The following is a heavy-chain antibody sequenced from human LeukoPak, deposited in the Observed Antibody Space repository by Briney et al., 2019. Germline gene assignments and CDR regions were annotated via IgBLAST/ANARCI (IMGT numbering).Heavy chain of an antibody. CDR2: TFYRSKWYN. J-gene: IGHJ4*02. D-gene: IGHD2-15*01. Sequence: WVRQMPGRGLEWLGRTFYRSKWYNDYAGSVKSRITISPDTSKNHFSLQLDSVTPEDTAMYYCARDGWPAFDYWGQGSLVTVSS. CDR3: ARDGWPAFDY. V-gene: IGHV6-1*01.